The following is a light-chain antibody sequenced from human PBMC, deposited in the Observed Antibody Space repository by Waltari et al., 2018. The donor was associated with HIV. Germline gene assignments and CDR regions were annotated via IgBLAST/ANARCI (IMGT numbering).Light chain of an antibody. CDR1: SSDVGVYTY. Sequence: QPALTQPPPVSGSPGPSLPTPSPGPSSDVGVYTYFPWYQQHPGKAPKLMIFDVNNRPSGVSNRFSGSKSGNTASLTISGLQAEDEADYYCSSYSSSNTRIFGGGTKLTVL. J-gene: IGLJ2*01. CDR2: DVN. CDR3: SSYSSSNTRI. V-gene: IGLV2-14*01.